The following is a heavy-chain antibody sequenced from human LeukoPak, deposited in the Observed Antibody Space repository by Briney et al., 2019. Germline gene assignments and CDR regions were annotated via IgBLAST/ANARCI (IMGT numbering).Heavy chain of an antibody. D-gene: IGHD3-22*01. CDR2: ITSGGGFK. CDR3: ARVRPGSSGSYYRTS. J-gene: IGHJ4*02. Sequence: GGSLRLSCVGAGFPFSDFHMSWIRQAPGKGLEWVSYITSGGGFKYYPDCVKGRFSISRDDSKNSGFLQMNSLRVEDTAVYYCARVRPGSSGSYYRTSWGQGTLVTVSS. V-gene: IGHV3-11*04. CDR1: GFPFSDFH.